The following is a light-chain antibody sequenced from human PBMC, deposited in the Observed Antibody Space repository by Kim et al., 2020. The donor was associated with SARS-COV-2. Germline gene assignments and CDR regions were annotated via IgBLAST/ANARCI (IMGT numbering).Light chain of an antibody. CDR3: QQYIGSPLT. Sequence: GVRSTPTGRAGQTVSANYLGWYQHKPGQAPRLRVYAASTRATGIPDRFSGSGSGTDFTLTISGLEPEDCALYYCQQYIGSPLTFGEGTKVDIK. CDR1: QTVSANY. V-gene: IGKV3-20*01. CDR2: AAS. J-gene: IGKJ1*01.